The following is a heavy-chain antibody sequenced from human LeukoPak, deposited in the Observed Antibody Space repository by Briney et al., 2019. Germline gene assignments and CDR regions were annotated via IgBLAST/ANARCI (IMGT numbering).Heavy chain of an antibody. V-gene: IGHV1-8*01. CDR2: MNPNSGNT. CDR1: GYTFTSYD. Sequence: ASVKVSCKASGYTFTSYDINWVRQATGQGLEWMGWMNPNSGNTGYAQKFQGRVTMTRNTSISTAYMELSSLRSEDTAVYYCARDPYDSSGYYLGGYWGQGTLVTVSS. D-gene: IGHD3-22*01. CDR3: ARDPYDSSGYYLGGY. J-gene: IGHJ4*02.